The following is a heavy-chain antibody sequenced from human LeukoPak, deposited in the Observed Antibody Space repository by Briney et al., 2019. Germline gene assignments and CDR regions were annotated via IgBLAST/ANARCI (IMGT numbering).Heavy chain of an antibody. J-gene: IGHJ4*02. D-gene: IGHD2/OR15-2a*01. CDR2: ISSSGSTT. Sequence: PGRSLRLSCAASGFLFSSYAIHWVRQAPGKGLEWVSYISSSGSTTYYADSVKGRFTISRDNAKNSLFLQMNGLRAEDTAVYYCALRLLGEYDYFDYWGQGTLVTVSS. V-gene: IGHV3-48*03. CDR1: GFLFSSYA. CDR3: ALRLLGEYDYFDY.